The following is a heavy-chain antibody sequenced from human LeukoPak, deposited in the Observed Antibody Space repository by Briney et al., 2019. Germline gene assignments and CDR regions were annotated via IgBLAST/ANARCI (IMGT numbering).Heavy chain of an antibody. Sequence: SETLSLTCAVYGGSFSGYYWSWIRQPPGKGLEWIGEINHSGSTNYNPSLKSRVTTSLDTSKNQFSLKLSSVTAADTAVYYCARGPTLYDYDSSGYWVYWGQGTLVTVSS. V-gene: IGHV4-34*01. J-gene: IGHJ4*02. CDR3: ARGPTLYDYDSSGYWVY. CDR2: INHSGST. D-gene: IGHD3-22*01. CDR1: GGSFSGYY.